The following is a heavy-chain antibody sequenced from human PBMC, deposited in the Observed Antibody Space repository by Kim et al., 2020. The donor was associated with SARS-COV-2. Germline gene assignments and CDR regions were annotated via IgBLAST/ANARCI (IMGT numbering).Heavy chain of an antibody. CDR3: TRGSDAYKSGRD. J-gene: IGHJ4*02. Sequence: SETLSLTCAVYGGSCSNNYCSWSRQSSGKGLEWIGEIHPSGSSNYNPSLKSRVTISMDTSKNQFSLKLTSVTAADTAVYYCTRGSDAYKSGRDWGQGTQVTVSS. V-gene: IGHV4-34*01. CDR2: IHPSGSS. D-gene: IGHD6-25*01. CDR1: GGSCSNNY.